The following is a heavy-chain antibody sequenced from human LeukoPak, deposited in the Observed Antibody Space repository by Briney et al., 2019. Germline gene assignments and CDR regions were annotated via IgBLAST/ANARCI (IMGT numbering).Heavy chain of an antibody. V-gene: IGHV3-23*01. D-gene: IGHD5-12*01. Sequence: PGGSLRLSCAASGFSFSSYWMSWVRQAPGKGLEWVSAISGSGGSTYYADSVKGRFTISRDNSKNTLYLQMNSLRAEDTAVYYCATQKGLRYYFDYWGQGTLGTVSS. J-gene: IGHJ4*02. CDR3: ATQKGLRYYFDY. CDR1: GFSFSSYW. CDR2: ISGSGGST.